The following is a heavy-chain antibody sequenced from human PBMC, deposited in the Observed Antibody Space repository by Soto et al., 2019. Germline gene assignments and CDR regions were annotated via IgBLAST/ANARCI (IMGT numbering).Heavy chain of an antibody. V-gene: IGHV4-39*01. D-gene: IGHD5-12*01. Sequence: SETLSLTCTVSGGSISSSSYYWGWIRQPPGKGLEWIGSIYYSGSTYYNPSLKSRVTISVDTSKNQFSLKLSSVTAADTAVYYCARGPYSGYDIRFDPWGQGTLVTVSS. CDR3: ARGPYSGYDIRFDP. CDR1: GGSISSSSYY. CDR2: IYYSGST. J-gene: IGHJ5*02.